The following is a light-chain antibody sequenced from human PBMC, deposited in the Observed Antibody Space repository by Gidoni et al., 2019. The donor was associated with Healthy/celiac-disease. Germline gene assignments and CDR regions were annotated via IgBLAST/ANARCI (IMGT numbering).Light chain of an antibody. Sequence: DIVMTQSPLSLPVTPGEPASISFRSSQSLLHSNGYNYLDWYLQKPGQSQQLLIYLGSNRASGVPDRVSGSGAGKDFTLKISRVEAEDVGVYYCMQALQTWTFGQGTKVEIK. CDR2: LGS. J-gene: IGKJ1*01. CDR1: QSLLHSNGYNY. CDR3: MQALQTWT. V-gene: IGKV2-28*01.